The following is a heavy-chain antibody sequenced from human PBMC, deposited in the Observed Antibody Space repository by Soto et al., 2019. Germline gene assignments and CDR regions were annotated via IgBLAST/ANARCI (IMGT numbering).Heavy chain of an antibody. Sequence: QVQLVQSGAEVKKPGASVKVSCKASGYTFTSYGISWVRQAPGQGLEWMGWIRAYNGNTNYAQKLQGRVTMTTDTPTSQAFRELRNLRSDDTAVYYCGRDDGGYFSCGSGCGPFPVCHWGPGTLVTVSS. V-gene: IGHV1-18*01. CDR3: GRDDGGYFSCGSGCGPFPVCH. J-gene: IGHJ4*02. D-gene: IGHD2-15*01. CDR1: GYTFTSYG. CDR2: IRAYNGNT.